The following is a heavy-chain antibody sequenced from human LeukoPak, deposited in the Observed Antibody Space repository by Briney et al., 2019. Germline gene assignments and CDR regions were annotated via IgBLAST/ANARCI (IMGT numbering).Heavy chain of an antibody. CDR3: ARAAFSGCSSTSCYTHHFDY. D-gene: IGHD2-2*02. CDR2: IYHSGST. J-gene: IGHJ4*02. CDR1: GYSISRGYY. Sequence: KPSETLSLTRTVSGYSISRGYYWGWIRQPPGKGLEWIGSIYHSGSTYYNPSLKSRVTISVDTSKNQFSLKLSSVTAADTAVYYCARAAFSGCSSTSCYTHHFDYWGQGTLVTVSS. V-gene: IGHV4-38-2*02.